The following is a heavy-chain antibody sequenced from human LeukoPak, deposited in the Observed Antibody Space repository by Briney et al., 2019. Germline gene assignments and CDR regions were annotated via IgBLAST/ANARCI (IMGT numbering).Heavy chain of an antibody. CDR3: ARTGDYSRSTGGWFDP. Sequence: PSATLSLTCTVFGDSINSHYWSWVRQALGKGLEWIGYIYYSGNTNYSPSLKSRVTISIDTSKKQFSLRLTSVTTADTAVYFCARTGDYSRSTGGWFDPWGQGTLVTVSS. CDR2: IYYSGNT. J-gene: IGHJ5*02. V-gene: IGHV4-59*11. D-gene: IGHD4-11*01. CDR1: GDSINSHY.